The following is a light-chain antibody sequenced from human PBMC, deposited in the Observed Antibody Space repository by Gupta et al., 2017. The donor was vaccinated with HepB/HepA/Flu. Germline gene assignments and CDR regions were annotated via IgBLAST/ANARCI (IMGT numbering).Light chain of an antibody. V-gene: IGKV4-1*01. J-gene: IGKJ4*01. CDR1: QSVLYSSNNKNY. CDR2: WAS. Sequence: DIVMTHSPDSLAVSLGERATINGKSSQSVLYSSNNKNYLAWYQQKPGQPPKLLIYWASTRESGVPDRFSGSGSGTDFTLTISSLQAEDVAVYYCQQYDSIPPSFGGGTKVEIK. CDR3: QQYDSIPPS.